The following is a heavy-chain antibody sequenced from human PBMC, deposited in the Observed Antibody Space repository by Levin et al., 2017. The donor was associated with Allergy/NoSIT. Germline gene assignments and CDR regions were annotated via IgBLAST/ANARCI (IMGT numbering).Heavy chain of an antibody. CDR2: ISGSGGST. J-gene: IGHJ4*02. D-gene: IGHD3-22*01. CDR3: AKDRRYYDSSGYYYYDY. Sequence: GESLKISCAASGFTFSSYAMSWVRQAPGKGLEWVSAISGSGGSTYYADSVKGRFTISRDNSKNTLYLQMNSLRAEDTAVYYCAKDRRYYDSSGYYYYDYWGQGTLVTVSS. CDR1: GFTFSSYA. V-gene: IGHV3-23*01.